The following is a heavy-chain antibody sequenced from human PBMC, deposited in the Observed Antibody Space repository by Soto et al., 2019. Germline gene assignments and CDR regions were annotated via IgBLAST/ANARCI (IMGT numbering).Heavy chain of an antibody. J-gene: IGHJ4*02. CDR1: GFIFSNYG. D-gene: IGHD3-9*01. Sequence: EVQLVESGGGLVQPGGSLRLSCAASGFIFSNYGMHWVRQAPGKGLVWVSRIKSGEIGISYADSVKGRFTISRDNAKNTLYLQINSLRVEHKAVYYCARGGAVILTGPRDYWGQGTLVTVSS. CDR3: ARGGAVILTGPRDY. V-gene: IGHV3-74*01. CDR2: IKSGEIGI.